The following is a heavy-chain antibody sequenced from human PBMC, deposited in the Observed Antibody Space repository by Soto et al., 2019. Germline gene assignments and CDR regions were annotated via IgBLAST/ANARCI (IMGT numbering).Heavy chain of an antibody. D-gene: IGHD6-13*01. Sequence: SETLSLTCTVSGGSISSGDYYWIWIRQPPGKGLEWIGYIYYSGSTYYNPSLKSRVTISVDTSKNQFSLKLSSVTAADTAVYYCAREGETYSSTWRGNWFDPWGQGTLVTVSS. J-gene: IGHJ5*02. CDR3: AREGETYSSTWRGNWFDP. V-gene: IGHV4-30-4*01. CDR2: IYYSGST. CDR1: GGSISSGDYY.